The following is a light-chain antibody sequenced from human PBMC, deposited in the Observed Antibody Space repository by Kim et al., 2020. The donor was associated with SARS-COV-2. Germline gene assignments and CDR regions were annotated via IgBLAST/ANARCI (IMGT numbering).Light chain of an antibody. J-gene: IGLJ3*02. CDR3: SSYTTSSTSV. V-gene: IGLV2-14*04. CDR2: DVY. Sequence: GQSITIAGTGTNSDVGGYNDVSWYQQYPGKAPKLMIYDVYKRPSGISNRFSGSKSGNTASLTISGLQAEDEADYYCSSYTTSSTSVFGGGTQLTVL. CDR1: NSDVGGYND.